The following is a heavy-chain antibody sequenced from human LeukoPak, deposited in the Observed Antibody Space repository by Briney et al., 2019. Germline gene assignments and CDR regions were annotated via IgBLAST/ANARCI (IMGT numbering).Heavy chain of an antibody. V-gene: IGHV3-15*01. Sequence: GGSLRLSCAASGFTFSNAWMSWVRQAPGKGLEWVGRIKSKTDGGTTDYAAPVKGRFTISRDDSKNTLYLQMNSLKTEDTAVYYCTTNRPHSPQQLVDHYYYYGMDVWGQGTTVTVSS. CDR1: GFTFSNAW. J-gene: IGHJ6*02. D-gene: IGHD6-13*01. CDR2: IKSKTDGGTT. CDR3: TTNRPHSPQQLVDHYYYYGMDV.